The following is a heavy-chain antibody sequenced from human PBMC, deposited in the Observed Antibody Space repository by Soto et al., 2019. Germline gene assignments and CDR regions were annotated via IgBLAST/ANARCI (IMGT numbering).Heavy chain of an antibody. V-gene: IGHV4-39*01. CDR1: GGSISSSSYY. CDR2: IYYSGST. J-gene: IGHJ6*02. CDR3: AASSIAARLGYYGMDV. Sequence: SETLSLTCTVSGGSISSSSYYRGWIRQPPGKGLEWIGSIYYSGSTYYNPSLKSRVTISVDTSKNQFSLKLSSVTAADTAVYYCAASSIAARLGYYGMDVWGQGTTVTVSS. D-gene: IGHD6-6*01.